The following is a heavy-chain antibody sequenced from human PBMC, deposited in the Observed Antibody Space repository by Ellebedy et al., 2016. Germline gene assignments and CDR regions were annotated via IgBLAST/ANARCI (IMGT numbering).Heavy chain of an antibody. CDR1: GYTFIGSY. J-gene: IGHJ6*02. CDR2: INPNSGGT. CDR3: ARDFCDILSVYYYGMDV. Sequence: ASVKVSCXASGYTFIGSYFHWVRQAPGQGLEWMGWINPNSGGTNYAQKFQGRVTMTRDTSISTAYMELSRLRSDDTAVYYCARDFCDILSVYYYGMDVWGQGTTVTVSS. V-gene: IGHV1-2*02. D-gene: IGHD3-9*01.